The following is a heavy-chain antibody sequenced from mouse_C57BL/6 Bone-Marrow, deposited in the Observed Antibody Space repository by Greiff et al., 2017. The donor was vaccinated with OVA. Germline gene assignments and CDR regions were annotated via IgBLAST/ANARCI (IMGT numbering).Heavy chain of an antibody. CDR1: GYTFTDYY. CDR3: ARGVRYSYYFDY. V-gene: IGHV1-76*01. J-gene: IGHJ2*01. Sequence: VQGVESGAELVRPGASVKLSCKASGYTFTDYYINWVKQRPGQGLEWIARIYPGSGNTYYNEKFKGKATLTAEKSSSTAYMQLSSLTSEDSAVYFCARGVRYSYYFDYWGQGTTLTVSS. D-gene: IGHD1-1*01. CDR2: IYPGSGNT.